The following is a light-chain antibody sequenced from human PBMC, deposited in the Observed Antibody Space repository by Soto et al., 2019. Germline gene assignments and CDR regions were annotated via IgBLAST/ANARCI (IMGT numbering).Light chain of an antibody. Sequence: QSVLTQPPSVSGAPGQRVTISCTGSISNIVAGYDVHWYQQLPGTAPKLLIYGNSNRPSGVPDRFSGSKSGTSASLAITGLQAEDEADYYCQSYDSSRYVFGTGTKLTVL. CDR1: ISNIVAGYD. V-gene: IGLV1-40*01. CDR2: GNS. J-gene: IGLJ1*01. CDR3: QSYDSSRYV.